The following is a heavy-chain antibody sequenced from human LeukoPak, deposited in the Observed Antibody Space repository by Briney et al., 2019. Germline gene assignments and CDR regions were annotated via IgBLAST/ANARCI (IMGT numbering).Heavy chain of an antibody. Sequence: SVKVSCKASGYTFTSYDISWVRQAPGQGLEWMGGINPIFGTANYAQKFQGRVTITADESTSTAYMEQSSLRSEETAVYYCARRASDESGIYPMPRFDPWGQGTLVTVSS. CDR3: ARRASDESGIYPMPRFDP. V-gene: IGHV1-69*13. CDR2: INPIFGTA. J-gene: IGHJ5*02. CDR1: GYTFTSYD. D-gene: IGHD2-2*01.